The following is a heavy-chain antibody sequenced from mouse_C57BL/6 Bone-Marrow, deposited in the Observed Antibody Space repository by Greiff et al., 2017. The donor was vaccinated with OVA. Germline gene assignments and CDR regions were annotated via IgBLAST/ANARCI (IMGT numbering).Heavy chain of an antibody. V-gene: IGHV6-6*01. Sequence: EVQVVESGGGLVQPGGSMKLSCAASGFTFSDAWMAWVRQSPEKGLEWVAAIRNKANNHATYYAEYVKGRFTISRDDSKRSVYLQMNILRAEDTGIYYCAVDYDGFAYWGQGTLVTVSA. D-gene: IGHD2-4*01. CDR2: IRNKANNHAT. CDR1: GFTFSDAW. J-gene: IGHJ3*01. CDR3: AVDYDGFAY.